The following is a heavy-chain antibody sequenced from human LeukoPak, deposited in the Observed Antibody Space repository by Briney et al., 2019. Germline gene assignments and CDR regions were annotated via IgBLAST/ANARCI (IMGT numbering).Heavy chain of an antibody. V-gene: IGHV4-38-2*01. CDR3: ARPFYSSGAFDI. J-gene: IGHJ3*02. CDR2: IYHSGST. D-gene: IGHD2/OR15-2a*01. Sequence: PSETLSLTCAVSGYSISSGYYWGWIRQPPGKGLEWIGGIYHSGSTYYNPSLKSRVTISVDTSKNQFSLKLSSVTAADTAVYYCARPFYSSGAFDIWGQGTMVTVSS. CDR1: GYSISSGYY.